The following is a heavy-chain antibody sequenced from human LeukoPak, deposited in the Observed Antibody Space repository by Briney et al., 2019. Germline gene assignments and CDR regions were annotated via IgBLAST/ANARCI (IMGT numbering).Heavy chain of an antibody. Sequence: GSLRLSCAAPGFNFRSYEMNWVRQAPGKGLEWVSYISNTDETRTYADSVKGRFTISRDNAKNSLHLEMNSLRAEDTAVYYCAREIVSAVAGNFDYWGQGTLVTVSS. CDR3: AREIVSAVAGNFDY. CDR2: ISNTDETR. D-gene: IGHD6-19*01. J-gene: IGHJ4*02. V-gene: IGHV3-48*03. CDR1: GFNFRSYE.